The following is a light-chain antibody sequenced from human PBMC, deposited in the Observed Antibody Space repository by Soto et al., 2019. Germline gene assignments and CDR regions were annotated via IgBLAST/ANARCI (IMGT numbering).Light chain of an antibody. V-gene: IGKV3-11*01. J-gene: IGKJ4*01. CDR2: DAS. Sequence: EIVLTQSPATLSLSPGERATLSCRASQSVGSYLAWYQQKPGQAPRLLIYDASNRAPGIPARFSGSGSGTDFTFTICSLESEDFAVYYCQQRSNWPSTIGGGTKVDIK. CDR3: QQRSNWPST. CDR1: QSVGSY.